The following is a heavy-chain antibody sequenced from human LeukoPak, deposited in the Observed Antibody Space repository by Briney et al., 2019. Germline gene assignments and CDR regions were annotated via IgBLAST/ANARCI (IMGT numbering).Heavy chain of an antibody. Sequence: ASVKVSCKASGGTFSSYAISWVRQAPGQGLEWMGGIIPIFGTANYAQEFQGRVTITADESTSTAYMELSSPRSEDTAVYYCARVHITMIVVVTRGWFDPWGQGTLVTVSS. J-gene: IGHJ5*02. CDR3: ARVHITMIVVVTRGWFDP. V-gene: IGHV1-69*13. CDR2: IIPIFGTA. D-gene: IGHD3-22*01. CDR1: GGTFSSYA.